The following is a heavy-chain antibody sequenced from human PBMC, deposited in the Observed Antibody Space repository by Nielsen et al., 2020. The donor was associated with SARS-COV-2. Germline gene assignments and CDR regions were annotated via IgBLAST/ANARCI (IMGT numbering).Heavy chain of an antibody. Sequence: GESLKISRAASGFTFSSYWMHWVRQAPGKGLVWVSRINSDGSSTSYADSVKGRFTISRDNAKNTLYLQMNSLRAEDTAVYYCARDDYGDYYYWGQGTLVTVSS. CDR3: ARDDYGDYYY. CDR1: GFTFSSYW. D-gene: IGHD4-17*01. J-gene: IGHJ4*02. V-gene: IGHV3-74*01. CDR2: INSDGSST.